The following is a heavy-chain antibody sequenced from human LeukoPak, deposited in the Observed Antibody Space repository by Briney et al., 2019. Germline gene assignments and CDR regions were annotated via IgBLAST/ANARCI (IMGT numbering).Heavy chain of an antibody. CDR1: GITFSSYA. D-gene: IGHD1-26*01. CDR2: ISSSSSYI. Sequence: PGGSLRLSCAAPGITFSSYAMTWVRQAPGKGLEWVSSISSSSSYIYYADSVKGRFTISRDNAKNSLYLQMNSLRAEDTAVYYCASSPYYSGSYYIDYWGQGTLVTVSS. J-gene: IGHJ4*02. V-gene: IGHV3-21*01. CDR3: ASSPYYSGSYYIDY.